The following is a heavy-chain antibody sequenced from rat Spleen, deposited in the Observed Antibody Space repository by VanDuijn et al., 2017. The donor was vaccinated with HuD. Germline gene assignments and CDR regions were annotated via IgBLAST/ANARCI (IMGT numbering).Heavy chain of an antibody. CDR2: ITNTGGTT. CDR1: GFTFNNYW. J-gene: IGHJ4*01. CDR3: ARRGRYNNHYYVMDA. Sequence: EVQLVESGGGLVQPGRSLKLSCVASGFTFNNYWMTWIRQAPGKGLEWVASITNTGGTTYYPDSVKGRFTISRDNAKNTLYLQMDSLGSEDKATYYCARRGRYNNHYYVMDAWGQGASVTVSS. D-gene: IGHD1-5*01. V-gene: IGHV5-31*01.